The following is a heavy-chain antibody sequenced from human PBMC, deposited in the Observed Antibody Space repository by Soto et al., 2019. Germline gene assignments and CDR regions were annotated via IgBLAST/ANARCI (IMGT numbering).Heavy chain of an antibody. J-gene: IGHJ4*02. CDR3: AREEYYYGAGAVFDY. V-gene: IGHV1-69*08. D-gene: IGHD3-10*01. Sequence: QVQLVQSGAEVKKPGSSVKVSCKASGGTFSSYTSRWVRQAPGQGLEWMGRIIPILGIANYAQKFQGRVTITADKATSTAYMELSSLRSEDTAVYYCAREEYYYGAGAVFDYWGQGTLVTVSS. CDR2: IIPILGIA. CDR1: GGTFSSYT.